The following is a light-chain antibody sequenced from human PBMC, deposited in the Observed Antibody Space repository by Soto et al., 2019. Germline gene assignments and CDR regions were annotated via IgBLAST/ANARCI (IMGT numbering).Light chain of an antibody. V-gene: IGLV2-14*01. CDR1: SSDVGGYNY. CDR3: SSYTSTSSSDV. CDR2: DVS. Sequence: QSALTQPASVSGSPGQSITISCTGSSSDVGGYNYVSWFQQHPGKAPKLMIYDVSNRPSGVSNRFSGSKSGNTASLTISGLQAEDEADYHCSSYTSTSSSDVFGTVTKLTVL. J-gene: IGLJ1*01.